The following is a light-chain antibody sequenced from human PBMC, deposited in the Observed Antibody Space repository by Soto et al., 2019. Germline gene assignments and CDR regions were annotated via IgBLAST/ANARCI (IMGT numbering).Light chain of an antibody. CDR2: ATS. CDR1: ETVSKS. CDR3: QQSYDMPPT. Sequence: DIQMTQSPSTLPASAGDRVTITCRASETVSKSLNWYRQRPGRAPELLVYATSHLQNGVPSRFSGSGSGTAFTLAISSLQPEDFATYYCQQSYDMPPTFGQGTRAEI. J-gene: IGKJ1*01. V-gene: IGKV1-39*01.